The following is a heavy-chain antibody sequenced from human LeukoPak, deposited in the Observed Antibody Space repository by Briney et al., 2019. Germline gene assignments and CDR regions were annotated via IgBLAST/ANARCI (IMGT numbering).Heavy chain of an antibody. V-gene: IGHV4-30-2*01. D-gene: IGHD1-26*01. CDR1: GGSISSGGYY. CDR3: ARNVGAITDFDY. CDR2: IYHSAST. J-gene: IGHJ4*02. Sequence: PSETLSLTCTVSGGSISSGGYYWSWIRQPPGKGLEWIGYIYHSASTYYNPSLKSRVTISVDRSKNQFSLKLSSVTAADTAVYYCARNVGAITDFDYWGQGTLVTVSS.